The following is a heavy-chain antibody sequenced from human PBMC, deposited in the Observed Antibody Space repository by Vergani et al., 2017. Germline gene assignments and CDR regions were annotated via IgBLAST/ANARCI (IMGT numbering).Heavy chain of an antibody. CDR2: ISSSSSYI. Sequence: EVQLVESGGGLVKPGGSLRLSCAASGFTFSSYSMNWVRQAPGKGLEWVSSISSSSSYIYYADSVKGRFTISRDNAKNSLYLQMNSLRAEDKAVYYCARVPLGGYSYGLGAFDIWGQGTMVTVSS. J-gene: IGHJ3*02. CDR1: GFTFSSYS. V-gene: IGHV3-21*01. D-gene: IGHD5-18*01. CDR3: ARVPLGGYSYGLGAFDI.